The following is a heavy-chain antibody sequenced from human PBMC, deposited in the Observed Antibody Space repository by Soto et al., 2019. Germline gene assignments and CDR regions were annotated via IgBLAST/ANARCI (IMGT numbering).Heavy chain of an antibody. V-gene: IGHV3-23*01. CDR3: AKGFCSGGGCYFSF. J-gene: IGHJ4*02. CDR2: ISGTGVKT. D-gene: IGHD2-15*01. Sequence: GGSLRLSCGASGFIFNNYDISWVRQAPGKGLEWVSAISGTGVKTYYSDSVKGRFTISRDNSKNTVYLQMISLRAEDTAVYYCAKGFCSGGGCYFSFWGQGTVVTVSS. CDR1: GFIFNNYD.